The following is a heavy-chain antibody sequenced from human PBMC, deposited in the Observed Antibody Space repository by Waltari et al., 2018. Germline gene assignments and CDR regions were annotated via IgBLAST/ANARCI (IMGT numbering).Heavy chain of an antibody. Sequence: QVQLVQSGAEVKKPGASVKVSCKSSGYTVTSYEINWVRQATGQGLEWMGWMNPNSGNTGYAQKFQGRVTITRNTSISTAYMELSSLRSEDTAVYYCARYPRSWYQGGWFDPWGQGTLVTVSS. D-gene: IGHD6-13*01. J-gene: IGHJ5*02. V-gene: IGHV1-8*03. CDR2: MNPNSGNT. CDR3: ARYPRSWYQGGWFDP. CDR1: GYTVTSYE.